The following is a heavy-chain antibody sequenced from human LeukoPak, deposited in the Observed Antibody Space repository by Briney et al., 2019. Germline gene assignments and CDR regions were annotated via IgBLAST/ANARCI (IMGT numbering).Heavy chain of an antibody. J-gene: IGHJ4*02. D-gene: IGHD6-13*01. CDR1: GGSISSSSYY. CDR2: IYYSGST. Sequence: SETLSLTCTVSGGSISSSSYYWGWIRQPPGKGLVWIGSIYYSGSTYYNPSLRSRVTISVDTSKNQFSLKLSSVTAADTAVYYCASSPSSIAATGMYWGQGTLVTVSS. CDR3: ASSPSSIAATGMY. V-gene: IGHV4-39*07.